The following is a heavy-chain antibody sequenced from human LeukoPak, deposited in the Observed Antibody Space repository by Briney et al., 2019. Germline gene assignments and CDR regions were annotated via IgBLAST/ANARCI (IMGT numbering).Heavy chain of an antibody. D-gene: IGHD2-15*01. CDR3: ARVGGYCSGGSCDGAFDY. CDR2: ISSSGSTI. J-gene: IGHJ4*02. V-gene: IGHV3-11*04. Sequence: PGGSLRLSCAASGFSFSDYYMSWIRQAPGKGLEWVSYISSSGSTIYYADSVKGRFTISRDNAKNSLYLQMNSLRAEDTAVYYCARVGGYCSGGSCDGAFDYWGQGTLVTVSS. CDR1: GFSFSDYY.